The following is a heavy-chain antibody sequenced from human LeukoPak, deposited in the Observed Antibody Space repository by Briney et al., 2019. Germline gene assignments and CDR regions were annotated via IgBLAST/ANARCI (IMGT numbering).Heavy chain of an antibody. V-gene: IGHV3-49*03. CDR2: IKSKAYGGTT. CDR3: TRAPTAMVLRNAFDI. J-gene: IGHJ3*02. D-gene: IGHD5-18*01. CDR1: GFTFGGYA. Sequence: GGSLRLSCSASGFTFGGYAMNWFRQASGKGLGGGGFIKSKAYGGTTEYAASVKGRFTISRDDSKSIAYLQMNSLKTEDTAVYYCTRAPTAMVLRNAFDIWGQGTMVTVSS.